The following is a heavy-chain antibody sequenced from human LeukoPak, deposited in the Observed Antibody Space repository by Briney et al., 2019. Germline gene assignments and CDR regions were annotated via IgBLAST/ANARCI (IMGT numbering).Heavy chain of an antibody. CDR3: ARLYRPGYFYYMDV. J-gene: IGHJ6*03. D-gene: IGHD2-21*01. CDR1: GFTFTSYE. CDR2: ISNSGKTI. V-gene: IGHV3-48*03. Sequence: GGXXRLSCAASGFTFTSYEMNWVRQAPGKGLEWVSYISNSGKTIYYADSVKGRFTISRDNAKNSLYLQMNRLRAEDTAVYYCARLYRPGYFYYMDVWGKGTTVAVSS.